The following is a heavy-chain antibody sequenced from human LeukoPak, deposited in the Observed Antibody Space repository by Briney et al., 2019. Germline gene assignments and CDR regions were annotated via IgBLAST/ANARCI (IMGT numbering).Heavy chain of an antibody. J-gene: IGHJ3*02. CDR1: GFTFSSYS. CDR2: ISSSSSTI. Sequence: TGGSLRLSCAASGFTFSSYSMNWVRQAPGKGLEWVSYISSSSSTIYYADSVKGRFTISRDNAENSLYLQMNSLRAEDTAVYYCFILNGAFDIWGQGTMVTVSS. CDR3: FILNGAFDI. V-gene: IGHV3-48*01. D-gene: IGHD3-9*01.